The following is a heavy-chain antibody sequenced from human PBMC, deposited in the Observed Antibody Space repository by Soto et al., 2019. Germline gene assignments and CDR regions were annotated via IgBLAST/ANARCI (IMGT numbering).Heavy chain of an antibody. V-gene: IGHV5-51*01. D-gene: IGHD2-2*02. CDR1: GYSFTSYW. CDR2: IYPGDSDT. J-gene: IGHJ4*02. CDR3: ARPYCSSTSCYTSPYYFDY. Sequence: GESLKISCKGSGYSFTSYWIGWVRQMPGKGLEWMGIIYPGDSDTRYSPSFQGQVTISADKSISTAYLQWSSLKASDTAMYYCARPYCSSTSCYTSPYYFDYWGQGTLVTVSS.